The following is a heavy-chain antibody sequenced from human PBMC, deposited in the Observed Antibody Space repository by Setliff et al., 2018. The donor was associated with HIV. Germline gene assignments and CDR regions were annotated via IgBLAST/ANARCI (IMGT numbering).Heavy chain of an antibody. Sequence: NPSETLSLTCTVFGDSIRSGGYYWSWIRQHPGKGLEWIGYIHYSGNTYYNPSLKGRLTMSVDTSKNQFSLKLSSVTAADTAVYYCARDRSHYGSGKVTRYYTDVWGKGTTVTVSS. D-gene: IGHD3-10*01. V-gene: IGHV4-31*03. CDR3: ARDRSHYGSGKVTRYYTDV. CDR1: GDSIRSGGYY. J-gene: IGHJ6*03. CDR2: IHYSGNT.